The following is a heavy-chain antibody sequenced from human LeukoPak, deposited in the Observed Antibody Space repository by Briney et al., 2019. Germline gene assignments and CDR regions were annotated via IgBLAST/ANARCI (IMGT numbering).Heavy chain of an antibody. V-gene: IGHV3-21*01. CDR3: ARETLWSSGFDY. Sequence: AGSLRLSCAASGFTFSSYSMNWVRQAPGKGLEWVSSISSSSSYIYYADSVKGRFTISRENAKNSLYLQMNSPTAPDTAVYYCARETLWSSGFDYWGQGTLVTVSS. J-gene: IGHJ4*02. CDR2: ISSSSSYI. CDR1: GFTFSSYS. D-gene: IGHD6-19*01.